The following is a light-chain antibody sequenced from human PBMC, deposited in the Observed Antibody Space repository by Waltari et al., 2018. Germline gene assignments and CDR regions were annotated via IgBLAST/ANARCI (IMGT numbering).Light chain of an antibody. CDR1: VVAKKY. CDR3: YSAADNNRLV. V-gene: IGLV3-27*01. CDR2: KDT. Sequence: SYELTQPSSVSVSPGQTARITCSGHVVAKKYAWWFQQMPGQAPVLVIYKDTERPSGIPERFYGSTSGTTVTLTSSGAQVEDEADYYCYSAADNNRLVFSGGTKLTVL. J-gene: IGLJ2*01.